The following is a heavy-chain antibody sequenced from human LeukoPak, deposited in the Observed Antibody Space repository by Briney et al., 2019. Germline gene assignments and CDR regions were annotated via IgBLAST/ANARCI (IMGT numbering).Heavy chain of an antibody. J-gene: IGHJ4*02. D-gene: IGHD2-15*01. Sequence: ASVKVSCKASGYTFTSYYMHWVRQAPGQGLEWMGIINPSGGSTSYAQKFQGRVTMTRDTSTSTVYMELSSLRSEDTAVYYCAAGGRPHYCSGGSCYSPFDYWGQGTLVTVYS. V-gene: IGHV1-46*01. CDR2: INPSGGST. CDR1: GYTFTSYY. CDR3: AAGGRPHYCSGGSCYSPFDY.